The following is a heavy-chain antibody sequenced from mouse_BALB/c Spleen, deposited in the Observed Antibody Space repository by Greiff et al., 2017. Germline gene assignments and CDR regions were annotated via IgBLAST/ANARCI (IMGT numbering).Heavy chain of an antibody. D-gene: IGHD2-1*01. J-gene: IGHJ4*01. CDR1: GYSITSDYA. CDR3: ARYGNYKGAMDY. CDR2: ISYSGST. Sequence: EVQLQESGPGLVKPSQSLSLTCTVTGYSITSDYAWNWIRQFPGNKLEWMGYISYSGSTSYNPSLKSRISITRDTSKNQFFLQLNSVTTEDTATYYCARYGNYKGAMDYWGQGTSVTVSS. V-gene: IGHV3-2*02.